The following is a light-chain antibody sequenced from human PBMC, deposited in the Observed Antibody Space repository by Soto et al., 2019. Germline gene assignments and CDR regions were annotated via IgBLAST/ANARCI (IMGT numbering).Light chain of an antibody. CDR1: SSDVGGYKY. CDR2: EVS. V-gene: IGLV2-14*01. Sequence: SALTQPASVSGSPGQSITISCTGTSSDVGGYKYVSWYQQHPGKAPKIMIYEVSNRPSGVSNRFSGSKSGNTASLTISGLQAEDEADYYCSSYASSTTLVFGGGTKVTVL. J-gene: IGLJ2*01. CDR3: SSYASSTTLV.